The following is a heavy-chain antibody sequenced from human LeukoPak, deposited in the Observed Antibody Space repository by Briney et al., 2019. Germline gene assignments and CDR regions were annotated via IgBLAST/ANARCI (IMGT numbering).Heavy chain of an antibody. V-gene: IGHV3-30*04. D-gene: IGHD5-24*01. CDR2: ISYDGSNK. J-gene: IGHJ4*02. Sequence: GWSLRRYCAASGFTCSSYAVHWVRQAPGKGLEWVAVISYDGSNKYYADSVKGRFTISRDNSKNTLYLQMNSLRAEDTAVYYCARGGGDGYNLAFDYWGQGTLVTVSS. CDR3: ARGGGDGYNLAFDY. CDR1: GFTCSSYA.